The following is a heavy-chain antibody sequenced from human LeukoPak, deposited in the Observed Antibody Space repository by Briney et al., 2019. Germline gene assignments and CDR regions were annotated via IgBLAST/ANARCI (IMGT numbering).Heavy chain of an antibody. Sequence: SETLSLTCTVSGGSISSSSYYWGWIRQPPGKGLEWIGSIYYSGSTYYNPSLKSRVTISVDTSKNQFSLKLSSVTAADTAVYYCARAVVVVAATIWGPKNYFDYWGQGTLVTVSS. D-gene: IGHD2-15*01. J-gene: IGHJ4*02. CDR2: IYYSGST. CDR3: ARAVVVVAATIWGPKNYFDY. V-gene: IGHV4-39*01. CDR1: GGSISSSSYY.